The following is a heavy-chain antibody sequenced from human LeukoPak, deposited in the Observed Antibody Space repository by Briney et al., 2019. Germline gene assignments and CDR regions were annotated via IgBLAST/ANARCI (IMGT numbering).Heavy chain of an antibody. CDR2: IDPHDSET. J-gene: IGHJ4*02. CDR3: ARQTAMGRSGDY. CDR1: GYSFTSYW. D-gene: IGHD5-18*01. V-gene: IGHV5-51*01. Sequence: GESLKISCNASGYSFTSYWIGWVRQMPGKGLEWMGIIDPHDSETRYTPSFQGQVTISVDKSLTTADLQWNSLKASDTTMYYCARQTAMGRSGDYWGQGTLVTVSS.